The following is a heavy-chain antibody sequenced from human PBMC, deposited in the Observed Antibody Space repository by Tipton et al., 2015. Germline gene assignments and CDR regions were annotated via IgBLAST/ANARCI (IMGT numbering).Heavy chain of an antibody. J-gene: IGHJ3*02. Sequence: TLSLTCNVSGGSLSSSSYYWSWFRQPPGKGLEWIGYIHYSGSTNYNPSLKSRVTISVDTSKNQFSLKLTSVTAADTAVYFCAREYDTRGYGVDDAFDIWGRGTMVTVSS. D-gene: IGHD3-22*01. CDR2: IHYSGST. CDR1: GGSLSSSSYY. V-gene: IGHV4-61*01. CDR3: AREYDTRGYGVDDAFDI.